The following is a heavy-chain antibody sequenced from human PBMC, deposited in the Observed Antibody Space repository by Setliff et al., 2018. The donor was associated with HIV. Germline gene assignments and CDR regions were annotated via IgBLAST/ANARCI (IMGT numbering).Heavy chain of an antibody. Sequence: SGPTLVNPTQTLTLTCTFSGFSLSTSGMCVSWIRQPPGKALEWLARSDWDDDKYYSTSLKTRLTISKGTSKNQVVLTMTNMDPVDTATYYCARMEGCSGGAYMDVWGKGTTVTVSS. CDR1: GFSLSTSGMC. V-gene: IGHV2-70*11. J-gene: IGHJ6*03. CDR3: ARMEGCSGGAYMDV. CDR2: SDWDDDK. D-gene: IGHD2-15*01.